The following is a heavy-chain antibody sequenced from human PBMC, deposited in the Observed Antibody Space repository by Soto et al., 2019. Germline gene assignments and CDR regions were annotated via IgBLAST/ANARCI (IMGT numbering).Heavy chain of an antibody. CDR1: GFTFSTYA. Sequence: EVQLLESGGGLVQPGGSLRLSCAASGFTFSTYAMSWVRQAPGKGLEWVSAISSGGAGTYYADSVRGRFTISRDNSMTTLYLQMNSLRADDTAVYYCAKGGYSYYFDYWGQGTLVTVSS. D-gene: IGHD2-15*01. CDR2: ISSGGAGT. CDR3: AKGGYSYYFDY. V-gene: IGHV3-23*01. J-gene: IGHJ4*02.